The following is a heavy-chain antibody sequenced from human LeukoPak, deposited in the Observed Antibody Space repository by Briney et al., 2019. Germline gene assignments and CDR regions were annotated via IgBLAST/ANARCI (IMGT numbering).Heavy chain of an antibody. CDR2: VNHGGNT. D-gene: IGHD2-21*01. J-gene: IGHJ4*02. V-gene: IGHV4-34*01. CDR1: GGSLYGYY. CDR3: TRGPPLWGSFHFDS. Sequence: SETLSLTCAVNGGSLYGYYWTWIRQSPGKGLEWIGEVNHGGNTNVNASLRSRVTMSVDTSKNHLSLNLNSVTAADTAVYYCTRGPPLWGSFHFDSWGQGSLVTVSS.